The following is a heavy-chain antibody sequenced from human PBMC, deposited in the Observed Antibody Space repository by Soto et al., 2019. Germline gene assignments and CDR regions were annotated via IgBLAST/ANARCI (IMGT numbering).Heavy chain of an antibody. CDR3: ARDQRYYDSSGAFDY. CDR1: GLTFDDYA. D-gene: IGHD3-22*01. CDR2: ISWNSGSI. Sequence: GGSLRLSCAASGLTFDDYAMHWVRQAPGKGLEWVSGISWNSGSIVYADSVKGRFTISRDNAKNSLYLHMNSLRAEDTALYYCARDQRYYDSSGAFDYWGQGTLVTVSS. J-gene: IGHJ4*02. V-gene: IGHV3-9*01.